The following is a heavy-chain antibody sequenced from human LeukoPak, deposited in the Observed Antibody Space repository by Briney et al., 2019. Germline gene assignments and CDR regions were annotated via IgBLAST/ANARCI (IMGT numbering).Heavy chain of an antibody. Sequence: SETLSLTCTVSGGPINSYHWNGIRQPAGRAREGIGRIYTIGSTNYNPSLKSRVTISVDTSKDPFSLKLRSVTAADTAVYSCARSRDDFWSGYYYFDSWGQGTLVTVSS. V-gene: IGHV4-4*07. CDR3: ARSRDDFWSGYYYFDS. CDR1: GGPINSYH. CDR2: IYTIGST. J-gene: IGHJ4*02. D-gene: IGHD3-3*01.